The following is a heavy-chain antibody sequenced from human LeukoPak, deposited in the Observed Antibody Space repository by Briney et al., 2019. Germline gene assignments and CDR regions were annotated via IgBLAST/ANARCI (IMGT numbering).Heavy chain of an antibody. J-gene: IGHJ6*03. V-gene: IGHV3-30*18. CDR3: AKDEQWRDYYYYYYMDV. Sequence: GGSLRLSCAASGFTSSSYGMHWVRQAPGKGLEWVAVISYDGSNKYYADSVKGRFTISRDNSKNTLYLQMNSLRAEDTAVYYCAKDEQWRDYYYYYYMDVWGKGTMVTVSS. CDR1: GFTSSSYG. CDR2: ISYDGSNK. D-gene: IGHD6-19*01.